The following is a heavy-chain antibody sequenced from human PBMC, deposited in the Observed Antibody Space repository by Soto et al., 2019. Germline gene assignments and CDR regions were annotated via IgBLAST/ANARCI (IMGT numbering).Heavy chain of an antibody. D-gene: IGHD2-15*01. CDR3: AADMGYSDFDY. Sequence: QMQLVQSGPEVKKPGTAVKVSCKASGFTFTSSAVQWVRQARGQRLEWLGWIVVGSGNTNYAQKFQERVTITRDMSTITAYMELISLRSEDTAVYYCAADMGYSDFDYWGQGTLVTVSS. CDR1: GFTFTSSA. CDR2: IVVGSGNT. V-gene: IGHV1-58*01. J-gene: IGHJ4*02.